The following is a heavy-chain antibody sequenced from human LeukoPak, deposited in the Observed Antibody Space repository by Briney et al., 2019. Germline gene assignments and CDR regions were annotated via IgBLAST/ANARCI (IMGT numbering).Heavy chain of an antibody. Sequence: SETLSLTCTVSGGSISYHYWSWIRQSPGKGLEWIGSIYYSGSSNYNPSLKSRVTISVDTSKNQFSLDLTSVTAADTAMYYCATWGNGDFFDHWGQGTLVTVSS. D-gene: IGHD3-16*01. CDR1: GGSISYHY. CDR2: IYYSGSS. CDR3: ATWGNGDFFDH. J-gene: IGHJ4*02. V-gene: IGHV4-59*08.